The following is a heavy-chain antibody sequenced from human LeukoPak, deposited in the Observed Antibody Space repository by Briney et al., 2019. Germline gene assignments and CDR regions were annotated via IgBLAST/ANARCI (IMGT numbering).Heavy chain of an antibody. CDR1: GYSFSNYG. CDR2: VSYDGSSQ. D-gene: IGHD6-6*01. J-gene: IGHJ4*02. Sequence: GGSLRLSCAASGYSFSNYGMHWVRQAPGKGLEWVAVVSYDGSSQYYADSVKGRSTISRDNSRNTLFLEMNSLRGEDTAVYYCSSFDHWGQGTLVIVSS. CDR3: SSFDH. V-gene: IGHV3-30*03.